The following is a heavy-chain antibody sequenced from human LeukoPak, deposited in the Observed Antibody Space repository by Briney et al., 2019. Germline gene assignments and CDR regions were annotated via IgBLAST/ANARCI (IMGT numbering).Heavy chain of an antibody. D-gene: IGHD1-26*01. CDR3: ANLGLTMTVG. CDR2: IRHDGNDK. V-gene: IGHV3-30*02. CDR1: EFTFSSYW. J-gene: IGHJ4*02. Sequence: GGSLRLSCEASEFTFSSYWMSWVRQAPGKGLEWVAFIRHDGNDKYYADSVKGRFTISRDTSKNMLYLQMNSLKAEDTAVYYCANLGLTMTVGWGQGTLVTVSS.